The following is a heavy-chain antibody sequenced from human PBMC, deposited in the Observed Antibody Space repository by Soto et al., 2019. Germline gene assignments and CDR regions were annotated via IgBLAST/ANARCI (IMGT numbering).Heavy chain of an antibody. CDR3: ARETMLRGVNDY. CDR2: ISVYTGTT. CDR1: GYPFSNHG. J-gene: IGHJ4*02. Sequence: QIQLVQSGAEVKKPRASVKVSCKTSGYPFSNHGITWVRQGPGQGFEWMGWISVYTGTTNYAQKFQGRVTMTTDTSARTAYMELRSLRSDDTAVYFCARETMLRGVNDYWGQGTRVIVSS. D-gene: IGHD3-10*01. V-gene: IGHV1-18*01.